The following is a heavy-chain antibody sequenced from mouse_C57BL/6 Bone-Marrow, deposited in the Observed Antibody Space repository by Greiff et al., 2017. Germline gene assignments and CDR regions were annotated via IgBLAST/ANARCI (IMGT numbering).Heavy chain of an antibody. J-gene: IGHJ3*01. V-gene: IGHV3-6*01. CDR3: AREGPRRGFAY. CDR1: GYSITSGYY. CDR2: ISYDGSN. Sequence: ESGPGLVKPSQSLSLTCSVTGYSITSGYYWNWIRQFPGNKLEWMGYISYDGSNNYNPSLKNRIPITRDTSKNQFFLKLNSVTTEDTATYYCAREGPRRGFAYWGQGTLVTVSA.